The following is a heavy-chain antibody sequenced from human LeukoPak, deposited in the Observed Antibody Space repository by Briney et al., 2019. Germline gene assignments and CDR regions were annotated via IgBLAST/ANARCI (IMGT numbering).Heavy chain of an antibody. CDR3: ARDRYCTNGVCYPYFDY. D-gene: IGHD2-8*01. CDR2: IKQDGSEK. V-gene: IGHV3-7*01. Sequence: GGSLRLSCAASGFTFSSYWMSWVRQAPGKGPEWVANIKQDGSEKYYVDSVKGRFTISRDNAKNSLYLQMNSLRAEDTAVYYCARDRYCTNGVCYPYFDYWGQGTLVTVSS. J-gene: IGHJ4*02. CDR1: GFTFSSYW.